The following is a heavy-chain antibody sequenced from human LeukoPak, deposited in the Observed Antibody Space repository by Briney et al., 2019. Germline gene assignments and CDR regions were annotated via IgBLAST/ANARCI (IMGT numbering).Heavy chain of an antibody. V-gene: IGHV3-23*01. CDR1: GFSFSRYA. Sequence: GGSLRVSCAASGFSFSRYAMSWVRQAPGKGRECVSAISGSGSSIYYADCVKGRFTISRDNSTHTLYLQLSSTRAEDTAVYYSANPMVRGSNNIDVWGQGTTVTVSS. CDR3: ANPMVRGSNNIDV. D-gene: IGHD3-10*01. J-gene: IGHJ6*02. CDR2: ISGSGSSI.